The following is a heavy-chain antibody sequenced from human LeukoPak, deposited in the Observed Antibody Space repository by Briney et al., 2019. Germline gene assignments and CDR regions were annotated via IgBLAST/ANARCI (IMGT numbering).Heavy chain of an antibody. D-gene: IGHD1-26*01. CDR3: GSRSPGEFYDY. CDR1: GFTFSDYY. J-gene: IGHJ4*02. CDR2: VNGGGSDT. Sequence: PGGSLRLSCAASGFTFSDYYMSWVRQAPGKGLEWVSSVNGGGSDTFYADSVKGRFTISRDNSKNMLYLQMNNLRVEDTAVYYCGSRSPGEFYDYWGQGTLVTVSS. V-gene: IGHV3-23*01.